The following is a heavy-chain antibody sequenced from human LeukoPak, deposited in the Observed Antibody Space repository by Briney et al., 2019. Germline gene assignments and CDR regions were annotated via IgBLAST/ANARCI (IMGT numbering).Heavy chain of an antibody. J-gene: IGHJ4*02. CDR3: ARVGPAGNTAMPADY. CDR2: IKQDGSEK. CDR1: GFTFSSYW. V-gene: IGHV3-7*01. D-gene: IGHD5-18*01. Sequence: TGGSLRLSCAASGFTFSSYWMSWVRQAPGKGLEWVANIKQDGSEKYYVDSVKGRFTISRDNAKNSLYLQMYSLRAEDTAVYYCARVGPAGNTAMPADYWGQGTLVTVSS.